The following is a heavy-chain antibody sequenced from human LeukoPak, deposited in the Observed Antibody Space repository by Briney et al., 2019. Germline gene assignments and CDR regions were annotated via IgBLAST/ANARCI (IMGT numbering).Heavy chain of an antibody. J-gene: IGHJ4*02. CDR1: GFTFTDYG. Sequence: GGSLRLSCTTSGFTFTDYGINWVRQAPGKGLEWVAAIWYDGSKTSYTDSVKGRFTISRDNAKNSLYLQMNSLRAEDTAVYYCARDRNDFWSGYWDYWGQGTLVTVSS. CDR3: ARDRNDFWSGYWDY. CDR2: IWYDGSKT. D-gene: IGHD3-3*01. V-gene: IGHV3-33*01.